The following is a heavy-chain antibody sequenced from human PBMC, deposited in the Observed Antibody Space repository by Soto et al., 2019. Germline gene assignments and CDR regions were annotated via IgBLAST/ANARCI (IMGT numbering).Heavy chain of an antibody. V-gene: IGHV3-23*01. CDR2: ISGSGGST. CDR3: AKDWGERDIVVVPAYDAFDI. J-gene: IGHJ3*02. CDR1: GFTFSSYA. Sequence: EVQLLESGGGLVQPGGSLRLSCAASGFTFSSYAMSWVRQAPGKGLEWVSAISGSGGSTYYADSVKGRFTISRDNSKNTLYLQRNSLRAEDTAVYYCAKDWGERDIVVVPAYDAFDIWGQGTMVTVSS. D-gene: IGHD2-2*01.